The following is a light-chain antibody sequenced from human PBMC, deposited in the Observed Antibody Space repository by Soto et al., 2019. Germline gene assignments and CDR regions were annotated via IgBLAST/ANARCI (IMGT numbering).Light chain of an antibody. CDR3: QQYENWPPWT. CDR1: QSVRTN. J-gene: IGKJ1*01. V-gene: IGKV3-15*01. Sequence: EIVMTQSPATLSVSPGERATLSCRASQSVRTNLAWYQQKPGQGPRLLIYGASTRATGIPARFSGSGSGTEFTLTISSLQSEDFAVHYCQQYENWPPWTFGQGTKVEFK. CDR2: GAS.